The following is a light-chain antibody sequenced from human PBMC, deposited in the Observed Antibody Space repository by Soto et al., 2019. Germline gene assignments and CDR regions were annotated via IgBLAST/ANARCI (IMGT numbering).Light chain of an antibody. J-gene: IGLJ3*02. CDR1: SSNIGAGYD. CDR2: GNS. V-gene: IGLV1-40*01. Sequence: QSVLTQPPSVSGAPGQRVTISCTGSSSNIGAGYDVHWYQQLPGTAPKLLIYGNSNRPSGVPDRFSGSKSGTSASLAITGLQADDDADYYCQSYDSSLSALFGGGTKVTVL. CDR3: QSYDSSLSAL.